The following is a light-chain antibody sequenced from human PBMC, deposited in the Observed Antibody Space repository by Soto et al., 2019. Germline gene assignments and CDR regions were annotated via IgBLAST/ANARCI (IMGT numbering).Light chain of an antibody. CDR2: GAS. Sequence: EVVLTQTPGTRSLSPGGRASLSCRASQSVGTFLAWYQQRSGQAPRLLIYGASTRASGIPDRFSGSGSGTDFTLTISRLEPEDFGVYYCQQYGSSLTFGQGTKVDIK. V-gene: IGKV3-20*01. CDR3: QQYGSSLT. CDR1: QSVGTF. J-gene: IGKJ1*01.